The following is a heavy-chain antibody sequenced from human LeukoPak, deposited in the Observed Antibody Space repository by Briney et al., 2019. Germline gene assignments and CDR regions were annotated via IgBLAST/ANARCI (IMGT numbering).Heavy chain of an antibody. D-gene: IGHD6-19*01. CDR2: IYHSGST. V-gene: IGHV4-30-2*01. J-gene: IGHJ4*02. CDR1: GGSISSGGYY. CDR3: ARILYISGWSIDY. Sequence: SQTLSLTCTVSGGSISSGGYYWSWIRQPPGKGLEWIGYIYHSGSTYYNPSLKSRVTISVDRSKNQFSLKLSSVTAADTAVYYCARILYISGWSIDYWGQGALVTVSS.